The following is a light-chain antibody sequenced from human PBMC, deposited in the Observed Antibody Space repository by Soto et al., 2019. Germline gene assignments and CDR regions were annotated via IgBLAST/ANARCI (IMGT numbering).Light chain of an antibody. V-gene: IGLV2-8*01. CDR1: SSDVGAYNY. CDR2: EVT. Sequence: QSVLTQPPSASGSPGQSVTISCTGTSSDVGAYNYVSWYQQHAGKAPKLVIYEVTKRPSGVPDRCSGSKSANTASLTVSGLQAEDEADYYCSSFASSNTWVFGGGTQLTVL. CDR3: SSFASSNTWV. J-gene: IGLJ3*02.